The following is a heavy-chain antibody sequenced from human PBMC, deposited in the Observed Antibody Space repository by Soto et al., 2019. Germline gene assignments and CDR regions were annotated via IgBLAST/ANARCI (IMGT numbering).Heavy chain of an antibody. CDR2: IYYSGST. J-gene: IGHJ4*02. CDR3: ARSRYSSGWYADY. CDR1: GGSISSYY. V-gene: IGHV4-59*08. Sequence: QVQLQESGPGLVKPSETLSLTCSLSGGSISSYYWSWIRQPPGKGLEWIGYIYYSGSTNYNPSLKSRATISVDTSRNQFSLKLSSVTAADTALYYCARSRYSSGWYADYWGQGTLVTVSS. D-gene: IGHD6-19*01.